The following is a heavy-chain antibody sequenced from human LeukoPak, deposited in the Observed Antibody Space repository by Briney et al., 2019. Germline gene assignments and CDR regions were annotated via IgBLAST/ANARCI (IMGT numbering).Heavy chain of an antibody. CDR2: IFYSGST. V-gene: IGHV4-39*01. J-gene: IGHJ2*01. CDR1: GGSISSSGFH. CDR3: ARSFGGNSVNWYFDL. D-gene: IGHD4-23*01. Sequence: SETLSLTCTVSGGSISSSGFHWGCIRQPPGEGLEWIGSIFYSGSTYYNPSLKSRVTISVDTSKNQFSLKLSSVTAADTAVYYCARSFGGNSVNWYFDLWGRGTLVTVSS.